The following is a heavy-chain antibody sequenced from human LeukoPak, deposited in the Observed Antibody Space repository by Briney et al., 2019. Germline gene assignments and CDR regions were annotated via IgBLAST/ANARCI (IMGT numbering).Heavy chain of an antibody. CDR1: GYSFTSYW. V-gene: IGHV5-51*01. Sequence: GESLKISCKGSGYSFTSYWIGWVRQMPGKGLEWMGIIYPGDSDTRYSPSFQGQVTISADKSISTAYLQWSSLKAPDTAMYYCARGGNPTVTTSAFDIWGQGTMVTVSS. CDR3: ARGGNPTVTTSAFDI. D-gene: IGHD4-17*01. CDR2: IYPGDSDT. J-gene: IGHJ3*02.